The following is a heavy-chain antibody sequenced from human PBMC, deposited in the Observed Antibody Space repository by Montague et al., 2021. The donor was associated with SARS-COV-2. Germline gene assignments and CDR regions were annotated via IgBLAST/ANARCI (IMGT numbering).Heavy chain of an antibody. CDR1: GYSISSGYY. V-gene: IGHV4-38-2*02. Sequence: SETLSLTCTVSGYSISSGYYWGWILQPPGKGLEWIRSVYHSGSTYYNTXXKSRVTISVDTSKNQFSLTLSTLTAADTAVYYCARSQDCSTTSCHFDYWGQGTLVTVSS. CDR3: ARSQDCSTTSCHFDY. CDR2: VYHSGST. D-gene: IGHD2-2*01. J-gene: IGHJ4*02.